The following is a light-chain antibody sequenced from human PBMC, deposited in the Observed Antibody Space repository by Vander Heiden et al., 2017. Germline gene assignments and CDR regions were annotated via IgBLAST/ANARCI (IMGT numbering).Light chain of an antibody. CDR2: ATS. CDR3: QQLNRYPLT. Sequence: DSQLTQSPSFLSTSVGDRVTINCRASQGISSYLAWYQQKTRKAPKLLIYATSTLQSGVPSRFSGSGSGREFTLTTSSLQPEDFATYYCQQLNRYPLTFGGGTKVEIK. CDR1: QGISSY. J-gene: IGKJ4*01. V-gene: IGKV1-9*01.